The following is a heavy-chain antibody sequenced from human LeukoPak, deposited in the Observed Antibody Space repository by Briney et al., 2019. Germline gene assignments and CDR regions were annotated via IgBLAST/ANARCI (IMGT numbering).Heavy chain of an antibody. Sequence: SETLSLTCTVSGGSISSSSYYWGWIRQPPGKGLEWIGSIYYSGSTYYNPSLKSRVTISVDTSKNQFSLKLSSVTAADTAVYYCASSKGDFWSGFRAPFNPWGQGTLVTVSS. D-gene: IGHD3-3*01. CDR2: IYYSGST. CDR1: GGSISSSSYY. CDR3: ASSKGDFWSGFRAPFNP. J-gene: IGHJ5*02. V-gene: IGHV4-39*01.